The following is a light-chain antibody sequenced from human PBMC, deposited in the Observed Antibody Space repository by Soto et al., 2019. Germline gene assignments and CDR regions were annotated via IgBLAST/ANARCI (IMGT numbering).Light chain of an antibody. V-gene: IGLV2-14*01. J-gene: IGLJ1*01. CDR3: FSFTTPSTQV. CDR1: SSVIGAYDY. Sequence: HYALTQPASLSGSPRQSIAISSTGTSSVIGAYDYVSWVQQHPGKAPKLMTSEANNRPSGDSNRFSGSKGGNTAYLTIYWHPVEDETEYFCFSFTTPSTQVSGPATKGTV. CDR2: EAN.